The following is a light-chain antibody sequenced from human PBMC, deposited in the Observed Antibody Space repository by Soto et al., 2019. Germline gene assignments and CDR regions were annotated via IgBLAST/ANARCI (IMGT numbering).Light chain of an antibody. CDR1: SSDVGAYDY. J-gene: IGLJ1*01. V-gene: IGLV2-8*01. CDR2: EIN. CDR3: SSFAGSNNFPYV. Sequence: QSALTQPPSASGSPGQSVTISCTGTSSDVGAYDYVPWYQQHPGKAPKLMIYEINKRPSGVPDRFSGSKSGNTASLTVSGLQAEDEADYYCSSFAGSNNFPYVFGTGTKLTVL.